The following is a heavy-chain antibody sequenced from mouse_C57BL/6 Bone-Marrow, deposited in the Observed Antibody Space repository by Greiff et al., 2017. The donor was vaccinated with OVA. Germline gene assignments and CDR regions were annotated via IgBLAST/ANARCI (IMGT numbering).Heavy chain of an antibody. V-gene: IGHV1-75*01. CDR1: GYTFTDYY. CDR3: ARSTDLLLRVWFAY. D-gene: IGHD2-1*01. J-gene: IGHJ3*01. CDR2: IFPGSGST. Sequence: QVQLQQSGPELVKPGASVKISCKASGYTFTDYYINWVKQRPGQGLEWIGWIFPGSGSTYYNEKFKGKATLTVDKSSSTAYMLLSSLTSEDSAVYFCARSTDLLLRVWFAYWGQGTLVTVSA.